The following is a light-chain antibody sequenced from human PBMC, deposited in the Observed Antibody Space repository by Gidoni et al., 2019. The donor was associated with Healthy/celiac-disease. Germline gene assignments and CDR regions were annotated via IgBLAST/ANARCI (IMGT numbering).Light chain of an antibody. CDR2: GAA. V-gene: IGKV3-15*01. Sequence: EIVMTQSLATLSVSPGESATLSCRASQSVSSNLAWYQQKPGQAPRLLIYGAATRATGIPARFSGSGSGTEFTLTISSLQSEDFAVYYCQQYNNWPPGTFGQGTKVEIK. CDR3: QQYNNWPPGT. J-gene: IGKJ1*01. CDR1: QSVSSN.